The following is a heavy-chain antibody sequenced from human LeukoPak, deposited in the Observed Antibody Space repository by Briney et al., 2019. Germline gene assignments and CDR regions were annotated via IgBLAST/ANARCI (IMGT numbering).Heavy chain of an antibody. J-gene: IGHJ4*02. CDR1: GGYISSYY. CDR2: IYYSGST. CDR3: AREVGIAAAGQVYFDY. D-gene: IGHD6-13*01. Sequence: SETLSLTCTVSGGYISSYYWSWIRQHPGKGLEWIGYIYYSGSTNYNPSLKSRVTISVDTSKNQFSLKLSSVTAADTAVYYCAREVGIAAAGQVYFDYWGQGTLVTVSS. V-gene: IGHV4-59*01.